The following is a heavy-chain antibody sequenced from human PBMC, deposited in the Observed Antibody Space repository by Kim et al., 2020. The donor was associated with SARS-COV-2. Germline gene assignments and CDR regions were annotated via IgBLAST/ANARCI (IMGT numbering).Heavy chain of an antibody. V-gene: IGHV3-30*18. CDR1: GFTFSSYG. Sequence: GGSLRLSCAASGFTFSSYGMHWVRQAPGKGLEWVAVISYDGSNKYYADSVKGRFTISRDNSKNTLYLQMNSLRAEDTAVYYCAKGPVDYGDYSGWGQGTLVTVSS. CDR2: ISYDGSNK. CDR3: AKGPVDYGDYSG. J-gene: IGHJ4*02. D-gene: IGHD4-17*01.